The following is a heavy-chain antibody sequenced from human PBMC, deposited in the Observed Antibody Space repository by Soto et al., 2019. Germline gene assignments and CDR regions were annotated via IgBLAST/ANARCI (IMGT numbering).Heavy chain of an antibody. Sequence: GGSLRLSCVASGLTFTNYAMSWVRQPPGKGLEWLSSITVSGAGTSYADSVKGRFTISRDNPKNTLYLQVNSLRDDDTAIYYCAARGSVSAYHWGQGTLVTVSS. CDR3: AARGSVSAYH. V-gene: IGHV3-23*01. J-gene: IGHJ5*02. CDR2: ITVSGAGT. CDR1: GLTFTNYA. D-gene: IGHD2-15*01.